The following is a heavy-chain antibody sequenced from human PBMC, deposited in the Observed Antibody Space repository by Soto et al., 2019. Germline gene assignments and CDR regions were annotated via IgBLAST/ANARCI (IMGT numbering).Heavy chain of an antibody. CDR2: IFSDNER. D-gene: IGHD2-15*01. V-gene: IGHV2-26*01. CDR1: GFSLTTGKMG. Sequence: SGPTLVNPTETRTLTCTVSGFSLTTGKMGVSWIRQPPGKALEWLAHIFSDNERSYSTSLQGRLTISKDTSGSQVVLSMTNVDPVDTATYYCARMKADSYQSAYATDVWGQANKVTVSS. CDR3: ARMKADSYQSAYATDV. J-gene: IGHJ6*02.